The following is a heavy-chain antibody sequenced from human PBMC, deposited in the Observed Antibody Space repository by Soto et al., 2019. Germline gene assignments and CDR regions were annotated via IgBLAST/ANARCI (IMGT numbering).Heavy chain of an antibody. J-gene: IGHJ5*02. Sequence: SQTLSLTCAISGDSVSSNTAAWNWIRSSPSRGLEWLGRTYYRSNWRHDYAVSVKSRITVNPDTSKNHFSLQLNSVTPDDTAVYYCARGTFITMVRGVRGGGWFDPWGQGTLVTVSS. CDR3: ARGTFITMVRGVRGGGWFDP. CDR2: TYYRSNWRH. V-gene: IGHV6-1*01. CDR1: GDSVSSNTAA. D-gene: IGHD3-10*01.